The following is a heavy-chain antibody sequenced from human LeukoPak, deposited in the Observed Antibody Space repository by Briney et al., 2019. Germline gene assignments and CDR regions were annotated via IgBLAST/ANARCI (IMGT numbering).Heavy chain of an antibody. J-gene: IGHJ4*02. CDR2: IGGDGHST. D-gene: IGHD1-26*01. CDR3: AKRAGGTPDY. Sequence: GGSLRLSCAASGFSFSNYAMTWVRQAPGKGLEWVSVIGGDGHSTDYADSVKGRFTISRDNSKNTLYLQMNSLRAEDTALYYCAKRAGGTPDYWGLGTLVTVSS. V-gene: IGHV3-23*01. CDR1: GFSFSNYA.